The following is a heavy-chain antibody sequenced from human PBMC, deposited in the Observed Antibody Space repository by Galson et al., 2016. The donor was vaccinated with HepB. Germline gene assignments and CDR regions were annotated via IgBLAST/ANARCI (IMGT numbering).Heavy chain of an antibody. Sequence: SVKVSCKASGYTFTGYYIHWVREAPGQGLEWMGRMSPNSGDSDYAQKFQGRVTMTRDTSIDTAYMALSRLKSDDTAMYYCARSLTGSYDFWGAIYNYYAMDVWGQGTTVIVS. CDR1: GYTFTGYY. V-gene: IGHV1-2*06. J-gene: IGHJ6*02. CDR2: MSPNSGDS. CDR3: ARSLTGSYDFWGAIYNYYAMDV. D-gene: IGHD3-3*01.